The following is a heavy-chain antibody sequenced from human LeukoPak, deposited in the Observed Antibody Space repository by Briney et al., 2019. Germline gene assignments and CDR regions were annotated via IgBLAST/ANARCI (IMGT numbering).Heavy chain of an antibody. CDR3: SWDHTGKEDI. J-gene: IGHJ3*02. Sequence: GGSLRLSCAASGFTFSSHWMTWIRQAPGKGLEWVASIKKDVDEKYYVDSVKGRFTISRDNAKNSLYLHMNSLRVEDTAVYYCSWDHTGKEDIWGQGTMVTVSS. CDR1: GFTFSSHW. CDR2: IKKDVDEK. D-gene: IGHD2-8*02. V-gene: IGHV3-7*01.